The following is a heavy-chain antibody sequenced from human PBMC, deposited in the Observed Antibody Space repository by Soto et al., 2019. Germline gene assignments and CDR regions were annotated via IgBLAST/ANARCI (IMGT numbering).Heavy chain of an antibody. J-gene: IGHJ4*02. CDR1: GYTFTSYA. V-gene: IGHV1-18*04. D-gene: IGHD4-17*01. CDR3: ARDQTVLDY. Sequence: QVQLVQSGAEVKKPGASVKVSCKASGYTFTSYAFNWVRQDPGQGLEWMGWISAYSGNTNYAQKFQGRFTMTTDTSTSTAYMELRTLRSDDTAVYYCARDQTVLDYWGQGTLVTVSS. CDR2: ISAYSGNT.